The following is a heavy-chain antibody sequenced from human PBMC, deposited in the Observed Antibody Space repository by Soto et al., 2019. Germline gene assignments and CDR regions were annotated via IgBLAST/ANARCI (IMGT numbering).Heavy chain of an antibody. V-gene: IGHV3-23*01. CDR2: ISYSADKT. D-gene: IGHD1-7*01. Sequence: PGGSLRLSCAASGFTFSNYVMNWVRQAPGKGLEWVSTISYSADKTFYADSVKARFTISRDNSRDTLFLQMNSLRADDAAVYYCARRARTATTNWGAFDIWGQGTMVTVSS. CDR3: ARRARTATTNWGAFDI. CDR1: GFTFSNYV. J-gene: IGHJ3*02.